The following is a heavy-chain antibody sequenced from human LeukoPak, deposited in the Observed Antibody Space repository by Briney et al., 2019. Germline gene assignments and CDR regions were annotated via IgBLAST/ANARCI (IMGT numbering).Heavy chain of an antibody. V-gene: IGHV1-18*01. D-gene: IGHD2-2*03. CDR2: ISAYNGNT. CDR3: ARGQSGYSGLGWFDP. J-gene: IGHJ5*02. CDR1: GYTFTSYG. Sequence: ASVKVSCKASGYTFTSYGISWVRQAPGQGLEWMGWISAYNGNTNYAQKLQGRVTMTTDTSTSTAYMELRSLRSDDTAVYYCARGQSGYSGLGWFDPWGQGTLVTVSS.